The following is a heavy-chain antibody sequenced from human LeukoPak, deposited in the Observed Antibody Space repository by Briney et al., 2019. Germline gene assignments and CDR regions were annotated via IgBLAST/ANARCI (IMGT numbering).Heavy chain of an antibody. V-gene: IGHV3-53*01. CDR1: GFTFSSHS. CDR3: ATNNYYDSESYFDY. J-gene: IGHJ4*02. Sequence: GGSLRLSCAASGFTFSSHSMNWVRQAPGKGLEWVSVIYSGGSTYYADSVKGRFTISRDNSKNTLYLQMNSLRAEDTAVYYCATNNYYDSESYFDYWGQGTLVTVSS. CDR2: IYSGGST. D-gene: IGHD3-22*01.